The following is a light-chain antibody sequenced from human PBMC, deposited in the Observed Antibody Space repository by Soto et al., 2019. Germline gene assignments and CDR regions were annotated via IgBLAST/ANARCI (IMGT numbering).Light chain of an antibody. CDR3: SSHTSNNTRM. V-gene: IGLV2-14*03. CDR2: DVS. CDR1: SSDVGGYNY. Sequence: QSALTQPASVSGSPGQSIAISCTGTSSDVGGYNYVPWYQQHPGKAPKLMIYDVSNRPSGVSNRFSGSKSGNTASLTISGLQAEDEADYYCSSHTSNNTRMFGGGTKLTVL. J-gene: IGLJ3*02.